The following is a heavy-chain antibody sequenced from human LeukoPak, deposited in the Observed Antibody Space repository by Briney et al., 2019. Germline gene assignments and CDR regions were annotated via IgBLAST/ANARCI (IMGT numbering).Heavy chain of an antibody. V-gene: IGHV3-23*01. CDR3: AKKMMDATSNCYYGMDV. Sequence: GGSLRLSCAASGFTFSRYVMRWVRQAPGKGLEWVSTISGSGGSTYYADSVKGRFTISRDNSKNTLYLQMNTLRAEDTAIYYCAKKMMDATSNCYYGMDVWGQGTTVTVSS. CDR2: ISGSGGST. D-gene: IGHD2-2*03. J-gene: IGHJ6*02. CDR1: GFTFSRYV.